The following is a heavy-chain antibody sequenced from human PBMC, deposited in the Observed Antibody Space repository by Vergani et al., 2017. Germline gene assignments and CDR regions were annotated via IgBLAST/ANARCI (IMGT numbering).Heavy chain of an antibody. Sequence: QVQLVQSGSELKKPGASVKVSCKASGYTFTSYAMNWVRQAPGQGLEWMGWINTNTGNPTYAQGFTGRFVFSLDTSVGTAYLQISSLKAEDTAVYYCARGSPSAFLPXCSSTSCYYNWFDPWGQGTLVTVSS. CDR2: INTNTGNP. D-gene: IGHD2-2*01. V-gene: IGHV7-4-1*02. J-gene: IGHJ5*02. CDR3: ARGSPSAFLPXCSSTSCYYNWFDP. CDR1: GYTFTSYA.